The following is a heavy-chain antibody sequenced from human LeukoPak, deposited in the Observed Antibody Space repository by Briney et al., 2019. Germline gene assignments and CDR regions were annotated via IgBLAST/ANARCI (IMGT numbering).Heavy chain of an antibody. CDR3: ARMGAAGSSTHYFDY. D-gene: IGHD6-13*01. V-gene: IGHV1-2*02. CDR1: GYTFTGYY. Sequence: GASVKVSCKASGYTFTGYYMHWVRQAPGQGLEWMGWINPNSGGTNYAQKFQGRVTMTRDTSISTAYMELSRLRSDDTAVYYCARMGAAGSSTHYFDYWGQGTLVAVSS. CDR2: INPNSGGT. J-gene: IGHJ4*02.